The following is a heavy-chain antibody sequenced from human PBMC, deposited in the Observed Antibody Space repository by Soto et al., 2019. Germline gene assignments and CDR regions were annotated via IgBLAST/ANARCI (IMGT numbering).Heavy chain of an antibody. V-gene: IGHV2-70*04. CDR3: ARMGYYGSGSNYYGMDV. D-gene: IGHD3-10*01. CDR1: GFSLSTSGMR. CDR2: IDWDDDK. Sequence: SGPALVNPTQTLTLTCTFSGFSLSTSGMRVSWIRQPPGKSLDWLARIDWDDDKFYSTSLKTRLTISKDTSKNQVVLTMTNMDPVATATYYCARMGYYGSGSNYYGMDVWGQGTTLTVSS. J-gene: IGHJ6*02.